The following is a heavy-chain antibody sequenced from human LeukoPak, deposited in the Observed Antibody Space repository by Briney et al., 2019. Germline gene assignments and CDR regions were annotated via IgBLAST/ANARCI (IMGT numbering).Heavy chain of an antibody. CDR2: IGDSGVPT. CDR3: AKVATWTYFDS. J-gene: IGHJ4*02. V-gene: IGHV3-23*01. D-gene: IGHD3/OR15-3a*01. CDR1: QFTFTSYA. Sequence: PGGSLRLSCAASQFTFTSYAMSWVRQAPGRGLGWVSSIGDSGVPTYYADSVKGRFTISRDNSQNTLYLQMNSLRADDTAVYYCAKVATWTYFDSWGQGTLVTVSS.